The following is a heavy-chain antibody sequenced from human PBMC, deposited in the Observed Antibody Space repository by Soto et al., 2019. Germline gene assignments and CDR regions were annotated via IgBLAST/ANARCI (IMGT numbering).Heavy chain of an antibody. V-gene: IGHV3-21*06. J-gene: IGHJ4*02. CDR1: GFTFTRFS. CDR3: ARESEDLTSNFDY. Sequence: TGGSLRLSCAASGFTFTRFSMNWVRQAPGKGLEWVSSISSTTNYIYYGDSMKGRFTISRDNAKNSLYLEMNSLRAEDTAVYYCARESEDLTSNFDYWGQGTLVTVSS. CDR2: ISSTTNYI.